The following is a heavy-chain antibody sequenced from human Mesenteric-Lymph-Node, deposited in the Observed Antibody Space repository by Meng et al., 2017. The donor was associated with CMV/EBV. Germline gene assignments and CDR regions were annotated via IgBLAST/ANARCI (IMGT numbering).Heavy chain of an antibody. V-gene: IGHV4-61*01. CDR2: IYYSGST. Sequence: GSLRLSCTVSGGSVSSGSYYWSWIRQPPGKGLEWIGYIYYSGSTNYNPSLKSRVTISLDASKNQFSLRLTSVTAADTAVYYCTRHAYGTDYWGQGTLVTVSS. CDR1: GGSVSSGSYY. CDR3: TRHAYGTDY. J-gene: IGHJ4*02. D-gene: IGHD3-16*01.